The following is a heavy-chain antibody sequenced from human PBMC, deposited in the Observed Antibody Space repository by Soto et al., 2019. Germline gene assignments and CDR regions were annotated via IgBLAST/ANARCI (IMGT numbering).Heavy chain of an antibody. J-gene: IGHJ4*02. CDR3: ARDPLRSSSSYRPPSY. Sequence: GASVKVSCKASGYTFTSYGISWVRQAPGQGLEWMGWISAYNGNTNYAQKLQGRVTMTTDTSTSTAYMELRSLRSDDTAVYYCARDPLRSSSSYRPPSYWGQGTLVTVSS. CDR2: ISAYNGNT. V-gene: IGHV1-18*01. D-gene: IGHD6-6*01. CDR1: GYTFTSYG.